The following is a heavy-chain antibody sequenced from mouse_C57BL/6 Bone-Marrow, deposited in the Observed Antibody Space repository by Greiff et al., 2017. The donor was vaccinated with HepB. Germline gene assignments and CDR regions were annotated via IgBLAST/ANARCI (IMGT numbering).Heavy chain of an antibody. V-gene: IGHV10-1*01. CDR2: IRSKSNNYAT. Sequence: DVMLVESGGGLVQPKGSLKLSCAASGFSFNTYAMNWVRQAPGKGLEWVARIRSKSNNYATYYADSVKDRFTISRDDSESMLYLQMNNLKTEDTAMYYCVRQLYDGPWFAYWGQGTLVTVSA. CDR1: GFSFNTYA. J-gene: IGHJ3*01. D-gene: IGHD2-3*01. CDR3: VRQLYDGPWFAY.